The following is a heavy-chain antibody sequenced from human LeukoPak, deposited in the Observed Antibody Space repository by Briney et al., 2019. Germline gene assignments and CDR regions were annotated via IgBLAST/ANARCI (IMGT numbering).Heavy chain of an antibody. Sequence: ASVKVSCKASGGTFSSYAISWVRQAPGQGLEWMGGIIPIFGTANYAQKFQGRVTITADESTSTAYMELSSLRSEDTAMYYCASNIVVVGNWFDPWGQGTLVTVSS. J-gene: IGHJ5*02. V-gene: IGHV1-69*13. CDR2: IIPIFGTA. CDR3: ASNIVVVGNWFDP. CDR1: GGTFSSYA. D-gene: IGHD2-2*01.